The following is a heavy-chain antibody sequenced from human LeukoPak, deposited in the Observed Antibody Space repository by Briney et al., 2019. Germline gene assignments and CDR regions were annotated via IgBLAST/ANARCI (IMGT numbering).Heavy chain of an antibody. J-gene: IGHJ3*02. CDR2: ISSSSSYI. Sequence: GGSLRLSCAASGFTVHSNYMSWVRQAPGKGLEWVSSISSSSSYIYYADSVKGRFTISRDNAKNSLYLQMNSLRAEDTAVYYCARGAFDIWGQGTMVTVSS. CDR1: GFTVHSNY. CDR3: ARGAFDI. V-gene: IGHV3-21*01.